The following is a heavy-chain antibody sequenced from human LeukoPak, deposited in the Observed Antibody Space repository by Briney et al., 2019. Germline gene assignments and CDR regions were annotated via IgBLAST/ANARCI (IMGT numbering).Heavy chain of an antibody. CDR1: GFTFNSNY. Sequence: GGSLRLSCAASGFTFNSNYMSWVRQASGKGLEWVSVLYSDGKTFYADSVRGRFTISRDNSKNTLYLQMNSLRVEDTAVYYCAREGVGITTYFDYWGQGTLVTVSS. D-gene: IGHD1-1*01. CDR2: LYSDGKT. J-gene: IGHJ4*02. CDR3: AREGVGITTYFDY. V-gene: IGHV3-53*01.